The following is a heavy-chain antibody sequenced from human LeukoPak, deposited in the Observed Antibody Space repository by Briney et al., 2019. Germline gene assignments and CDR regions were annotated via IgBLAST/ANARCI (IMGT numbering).Heavy chain of an antibody. D-gene: IGHD3-22*01. CDR2: INHSGST. CDR1: GGSFSGYY. V-gene: IGHV4-34*01. CDR3: ARECPYYYDSSGYYGYYYYYMDV. Sequence: SETLSLTXAVYGGSFSGYYWSWIRQPPGKGLEWIGEINHSGSTNYNPSLKSRVTISVDTSKNQFSLKLSSVTAADTAVYYCARECPYYYDSSGYYGYYYYYMDVWGKGTTVTVSS. J-gene: IGHJ6*03.